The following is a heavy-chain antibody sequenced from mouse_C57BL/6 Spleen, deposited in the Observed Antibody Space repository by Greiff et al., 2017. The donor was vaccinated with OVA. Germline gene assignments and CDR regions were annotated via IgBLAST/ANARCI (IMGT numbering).Heavy chain of an antibody. CDR1: GYSITSGYY. CDR3: ARGVATDY. V-gene: IGHV3-6*01. CDR2: ISYDGSN. D-gene: IGHD1-1*01. Sequence: DVKLQESGPGLVKPSQSLSLTCSVTGYSITSGYYWNWIRQFPGNKLEWMGYISYDGSNNYNPSLKNRISITRDTSKNQFFLKLNSVTTEDTATYYCARGVATDYWGQGTTLTVSS. J-gene: IGHJ2*01.